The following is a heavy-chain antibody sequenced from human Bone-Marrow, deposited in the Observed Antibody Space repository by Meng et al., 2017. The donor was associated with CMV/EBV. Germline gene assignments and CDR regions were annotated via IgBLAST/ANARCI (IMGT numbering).Heavy chain of an antibody. V-gene: IGHV3-30*04. J-gene: IGHJ4*02. CDR3: ARGTLGRDSSSSYY. CDR1: GFTFSSYA. D-gene: IGHD6-6*01. Sequence: GESLKISCAASGFTFSSYAMHWVRQAPGKGLEWVAVISYDGSNKYYADSVKGRFTISRDNSKNTLYLQMNSLRAEDTAVYYCARGTLGRDSSSSYYWSQGTLVTVSS. CDR2: ISYDGSNK.